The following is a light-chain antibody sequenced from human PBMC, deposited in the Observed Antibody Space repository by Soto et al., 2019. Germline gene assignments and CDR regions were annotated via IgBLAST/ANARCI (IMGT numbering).Light chain of an antibody. CDR3: QQYVSLPIT. J-gene: IGKJ5*01. CDR1: QDIGNS. CDR2: AAS. V-gene: IGKV1-33*01. Sequence: DIQMTQSPSSLYGSVGDRVTITCQASQDIGNSVNWYQQKPGKAPKLLLSAASNLETGYPLRFSGSGSGPDFAVIIISLQPEDVASYFCQQYVSLPITFGQGTRLEIK.